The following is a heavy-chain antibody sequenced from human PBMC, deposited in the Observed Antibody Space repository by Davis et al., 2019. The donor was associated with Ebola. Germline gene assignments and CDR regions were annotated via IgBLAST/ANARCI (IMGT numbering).Heavy chain of an antibody. V-gene: IGHV6-1*01. CDR3: VRDSEIGPDVLDV. D-gene: IGHD2-8*01. CDR2: TYYRSRWYF. Sequence: HSQTLSLTCAIPGDSVSSNGAAWNWIRQSPSRGFEWLGRTYYRSRWYFDYAVTVRSRIIINPDTSNNQFSLQLNSVTPDNTAVYYCVRDSEIGPDVLDVWGQGTVVSVSS. CDR1: GDSVSSNGAA. J-gene: IGHJ3*01.